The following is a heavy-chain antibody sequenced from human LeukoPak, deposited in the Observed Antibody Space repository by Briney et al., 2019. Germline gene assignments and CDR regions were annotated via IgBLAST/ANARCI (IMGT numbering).Heavy chain of an antibody. CDR1: GFTFSNAW. CDR2: IYSKTDGGTT. Sequence: GGSLRLSCAASGFTFSNAWMSWVRQAPGKGLEWVDRIYSKTDGGTTDYAAPVKGRFTISRDDSKNTLFLQMNSLKTEDTAVYYCTTDKVWNYFLSWGQGTLVTVSS. V-gene: IGHV3-15*01. D-gene: IGHD1-7*01. CDR3: TTDKVWNYFLS. J-gene: IGHJ4*02.